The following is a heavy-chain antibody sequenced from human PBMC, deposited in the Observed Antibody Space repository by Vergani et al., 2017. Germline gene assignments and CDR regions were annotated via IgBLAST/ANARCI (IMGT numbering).Heavy chain of an antibody. J-gene: IGHJ3*02. D-gene: IGHD5-12*01. CDR3: AKEETRGIKWLRAPGDAFDI. Sequence: EVQLVESGGGLVQPGRSLRLSCAASGFTFDDYAMHWVRQAPGKGLEWVSGISWNSGSIGYADSVKGRFTISRDNAKNSLYLQMNSLRAEDTALYYCAKEETRGIKWLRAPGDAFDIWGQGTRVTVSS. CDR1: GFTFDDYA. CDR2: ISWNSGSI. V-gene: IGHV3-9*01.